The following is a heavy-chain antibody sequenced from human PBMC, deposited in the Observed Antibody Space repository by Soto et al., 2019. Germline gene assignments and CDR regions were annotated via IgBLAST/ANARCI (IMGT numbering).Heavy chain of an antibody. CDR1: GFIFTRYS. Sequence: SLRLSCAASGFIFTRYSMNWVRQAPGKGLEWVSSISSTTNYIYYGDSMKGRFTISRDNAKNSLYLEMNSLRAEDTAVYYCARESEDLTSKFDYWGQGTLVTVSS. CDR3: ARESEDLTSKFDY. CDR2: ISSTTNYI. V-gene: IGHV3-21*06. J-gene: IGHJ4*02.